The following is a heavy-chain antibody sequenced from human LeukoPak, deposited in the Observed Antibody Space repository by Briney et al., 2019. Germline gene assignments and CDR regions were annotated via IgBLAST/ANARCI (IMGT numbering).Heavy chain of an antibody. CDR2: IDYSGGSS. V-gene: IGHV3-23*01. CDR1: GFTFSNYW. D-gene: IGHD6-19*01. CDR3: ARSSGWYGVS. Sequence: GGSLRLSCVVSGFTFSNYWMSWVRQAPGRGLEWVSSIDYSGGSSYYADSVKGRFTISRDDSKNTLYLQLNSLRVEDTAVYYCARSSGWYGVSWGQGTLVTVSS. J-gene: IGHJ4*02.